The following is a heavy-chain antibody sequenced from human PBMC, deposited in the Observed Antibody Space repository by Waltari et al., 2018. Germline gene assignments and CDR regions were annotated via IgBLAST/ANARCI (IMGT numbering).Heavy chain of an antibody. J-gene: IGHJ4*02. CDR2: MNPNSGNT. CDR3: ARGYPFSFYGSGTYYNVYDY. D-gene: IGHD3-10*01. V-gene: IGHV1-8*01. Sequence: QVQLVQSGAEVKKPGASVKVSCRASGYTFTSYDINWVRQATGQGLEWMGWMNPNSGNTDYAQKFQGRVTMTRNTSINTAYIELSSLRSEDTAVYYCARGYPFSFYGSGTYYNVYDYWGQGTLVTVSS. CDR1: GYTFTSYD.